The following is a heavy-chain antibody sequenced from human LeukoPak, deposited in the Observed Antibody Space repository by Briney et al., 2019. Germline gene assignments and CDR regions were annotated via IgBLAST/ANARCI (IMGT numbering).Heavy chain of an antibody. Sequence: PGGSLRLSCAASGFTFSSYWMHWVRQAPGKGLEWVAVISYDGSNKYYADSVKGRFTISRDNSKNTVYLQMNSLRAEDTAVYYCAKASGVPWADYAFDVWGQGTMVTVSS. D-gene: IGHD3-10*01. CDR3: AKASGVPWADYAFDV. CDR1: GFTFSSYW. J-gene: IGHJ3*01. V-gene: IGHV3-30*18. CDR2: ISYDGSNK.